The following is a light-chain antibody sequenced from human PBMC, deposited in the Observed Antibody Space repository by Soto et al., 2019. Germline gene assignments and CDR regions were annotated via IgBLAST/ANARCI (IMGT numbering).Light chain of an antibody. V-gene: IGLV2-14*01. J-gene: IGLJ2*01. CDR3: SSYTDSGTLEI. Sequence: QSALTQPASVSGSPGQSITISCTGTSSDIGIYNYVSWYQQHPGKAPKLMIYEVINRPSGVSDRFSGSKSGNTASLTISGLQTEDEADYYCSSYTDSGTLEIFGGGTKVTVL. CDR2: EVI. CDR1: SSDIGIYNY.